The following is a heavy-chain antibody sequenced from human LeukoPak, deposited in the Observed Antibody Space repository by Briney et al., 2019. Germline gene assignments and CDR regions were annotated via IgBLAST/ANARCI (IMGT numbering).Heavy chain of an antibody. CDR3: ARDPDSSSGKYFDY. CDR1: GLTVVAKT. CDR2: IYSGGST. D-gene: IGHD6-13*01. V-gene: IGHV3-53*01. Sequence: GGSLRLSCPASGLTVVAKTRNGSGQAPGKGLEGFSVIYSGGSTYYADSVKGRFTISRDNSKNTLYLQMNSLRADDTAVYYCARDPDSSSGKYFDYWGQGTLVTVSS. J-gene: IGHJ4*02.